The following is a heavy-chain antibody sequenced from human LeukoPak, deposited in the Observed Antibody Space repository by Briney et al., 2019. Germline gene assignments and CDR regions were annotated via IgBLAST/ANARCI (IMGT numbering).Heavy chain of an antibody. D-gene: IGHD6-19*01. CDR1: GGSINNYY. Sequence: SETLSLTCTVSGGSINNYYWSWIRQPAGKGLEWIGRIYTSGSTSYNPSLKSRVTMSVDTSKNQFSLKLTSVIAADTAVYYCARDPTTNGWAHNWFDPWGQGTLVTVSS. CDR2: IYTSGST. V-gene: IGHV4-4*07. J-gene: IGHJ5*02. CDR3: ARDPTTNGWAHNWFDP.